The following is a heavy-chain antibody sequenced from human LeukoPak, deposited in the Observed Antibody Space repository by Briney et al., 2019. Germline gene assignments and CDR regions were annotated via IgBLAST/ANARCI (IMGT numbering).Heavy chain of an antibody. D-gene: IGHD2-21*02. Sequence: SQTLSLTCAISGDSVSSNSATWNWIRQSPSRGLEWLGRTYFRSKWYNGYAVSMKGRITITPDTSKNQFSLQLHSVTPEDTAVYYCATEKYWGRGTLVTVSS. V-gene: IGHV6-1*01. CDR2: TYFRSKWYN. CDR1: GDSVSSNSAT. CDR3: ATEKY. J-gene: IGHJ4*02.